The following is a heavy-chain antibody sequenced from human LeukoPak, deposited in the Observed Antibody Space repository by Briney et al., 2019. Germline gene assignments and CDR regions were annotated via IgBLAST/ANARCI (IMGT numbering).Heavy chain of an antibody. CDR2: IYYSGST. J-gene: IGHJ3*02. D-gene: IGHD3-22*01. Sequence: SETLSLTCTVSGGSISSGDYYWSWIRQPPGKGLEWIGYIYYSGSTYYNPSLKSRVTISVDPSKNQFSLKLSSVTAADTAVYYCARADYYDSSGSAFDIWGQGTMVTVSS. CDR1: GGSISSGDYY. V-gene: IGHV4-30-4*01. CDR3: ARADYYDSSGSAFDI.